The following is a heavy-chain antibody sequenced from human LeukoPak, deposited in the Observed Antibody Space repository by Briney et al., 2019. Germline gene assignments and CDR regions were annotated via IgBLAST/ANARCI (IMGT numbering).Heavy chain of an antibody. CDR1: GYTFTGYY. CDR3: ASWDSNWNTGDYFDY. V-gene: IGHV1-2*02. J-gene: IGHJ4*02. D-gene: IGHD1/OR15-1a*01. CDR2: INPNSGGT. Sequence: ASVKVSCKASGYTFTGYYMHWVRQAPGQGLEWMGWINPNSGGTNYAQKFQGRVTMTRDTSISTAYMELSRLRSDDTAVYYCASWDSNWNTGDYFDYWGQGTLVTVSS.